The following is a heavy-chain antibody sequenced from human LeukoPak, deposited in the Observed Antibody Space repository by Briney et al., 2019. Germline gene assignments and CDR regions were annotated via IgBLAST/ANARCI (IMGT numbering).Heavy chain of an antibody. D-gene: IGHD6-19*01. CDR3: ASTTIAVAGTSAYFQQ. CDR1: GDSISSTRYY. J-gene: IGHJ1*01. CDR2: IYYSGST. Sequence: SETLSLTCTVSGDSISSTRYYWGCIPQPPGKGLEWIATIYYSGSTYYNPSLKSRVTISVDTSNNQFSLKLRSVPAADTAVYYCASTTIAVAGTSAYFQQWGQGTLVSVS. V-gene: IGHV4-39*01.